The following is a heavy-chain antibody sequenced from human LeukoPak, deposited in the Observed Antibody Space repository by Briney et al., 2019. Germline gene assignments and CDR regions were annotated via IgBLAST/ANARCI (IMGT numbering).Heavy chain of an antibody. D-gene: IGHD6-19*01. Sequence: GESLKISCKGSGFSFTNYWIGWVHQMPGKGLEWMGIIYPGDSDTRYSPSFQGQVTISADKSISTAYLQWTSLKASDTAMYYCARSWVAGYGTVLDYWGQGTLVTVSS. CDR2: IYPGDSDT. CDR3: ARSWVAGYGTVLDY. V-gene: IGHV5-51*07. CDR1: GFSFTNYW. J-gene: IGHJ4*02.